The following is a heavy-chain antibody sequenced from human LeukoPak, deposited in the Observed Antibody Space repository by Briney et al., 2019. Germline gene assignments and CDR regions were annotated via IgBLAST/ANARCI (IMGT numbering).Heavy chain of an antibody. V-gene: IGHV1-18*04. D-gene: IGHD2-15*01. CDR2: ISAYNGNT. CDR3: ARDRSAIVVVVAVPDC. J-gene: IGHJ4*02. Sequence: ASVKVSCKASGYTFTSYGISWVRQAPGQGLEWMGWISAYNGNTNYAQKLQGRVTMTTDTSTSTAYMELRSLRSDDTAVYYCARDRSAIVVVVAVPDCWGQGTLVTVSS. CDR1: GYTFTSYG.